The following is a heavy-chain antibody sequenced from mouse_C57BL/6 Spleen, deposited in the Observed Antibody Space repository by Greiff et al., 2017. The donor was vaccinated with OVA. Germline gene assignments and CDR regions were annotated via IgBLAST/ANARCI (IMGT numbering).Heavy chain of an antibody. CDR1: GYTFTSYW. CDR2: IDPSDSET. J-gene: IGHJ1*03. D-gene: IGHD2-2*01. Sequence: VQLQQPGAELVRPGSSVKLSCKASGYTFTSYWMHWVKQRPIQGLEWIGNIDPSDSETHYNQKFKDKATLTVDKSSSTAYMQLSSLTSEDSAVYYCARSGSTMDTTGWYFDVWGTGTTVTVSS. V-gene: IGHV1-52*01. CDR3: ARSGSTMDTTGWYFDV.